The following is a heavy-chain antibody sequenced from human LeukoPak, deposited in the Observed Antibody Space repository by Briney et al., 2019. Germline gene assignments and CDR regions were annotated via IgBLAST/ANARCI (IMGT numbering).Heavy chain of an antibody. CDR2: IYAGDSDT. CDR1: GYSFTRYW. J-gene: IGHJ3*02. D-gene: IGHD3-3*01. V-gene: IGHV5-51*01. CDR3: ARHPLLWSGYEIANHDAFDI. Sequence: NRGESLKISCKGSGYSFTRYWIGWVRQMPGKGLEWMGIIYAGDSDTRYSPSFQGQVTISADKSISTAYLQWSSLKASDTAMYYCARHPLLWSGYEIANHDAFDIWGQGTMVTVSS.